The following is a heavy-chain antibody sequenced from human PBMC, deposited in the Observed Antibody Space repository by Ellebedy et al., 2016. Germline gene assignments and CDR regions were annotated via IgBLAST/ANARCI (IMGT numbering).Heavy chain of an antibody. Sequence: GGSLRLXXAASGFTFSSYAMSWVRQAPGKGLEWVSAISGSGGSTYYADSVKGRFTISRDNSKNTLYLQMNSLRAEDTAVYYCAKVMVRGVIITPGLYGMDVWGQGTTVTVSS. CDR3: AKVMVRGVIITPGLYGMDV. CDR1: GFTFSSYA. D-gene: IGHD3-10*01. CDR2: ISGSGGST. V-gene: IGHV3-23*01. J-gene: IGHJ6*02.